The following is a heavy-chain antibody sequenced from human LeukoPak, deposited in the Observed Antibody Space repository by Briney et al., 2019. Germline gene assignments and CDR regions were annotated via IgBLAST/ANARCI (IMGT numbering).Heavy chain of an antibody. J-gene: IGHJ6*02. D-gene: IGHD6-13*01. Sequence: PGGSLRLSCAASGFTVSSNYMSWVRQAPGKGLEWVSVIYSGGSTYYADSVKGRFTISRDNSKNTLYLQMNSLRAEDTAVYYCARDHSSYSSSWYSRYGMDVWGQGTTVTVSS. CDR2: IYSGGST. CDR3: ARDHSSYSSSWYSRYGMDV. V-gene: IGHV3-53*01. CDR1: GFTVSSNY.